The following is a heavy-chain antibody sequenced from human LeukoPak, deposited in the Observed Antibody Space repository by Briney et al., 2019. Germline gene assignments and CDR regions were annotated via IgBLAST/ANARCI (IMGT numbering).Heavy chain of an antibody. V-gene: IGHV4-38-2*02. Sequence: SETLSHTCTVSGYSISSGYYWGWIRQPPGKGLEWIGSIYHSGSTYYNPSLKSRVTISVDTSKNQFSLKLSSVTAADTAVYYCARESLDTAMVEGNDFDYWGQGTLVTVSS. CDR2: IYHSGST. CDR1: GYSISSGYY. J-gene: IGHJ4*02. CDR3: ARESLDTAMVEGNDFDY. D-gene: IGHD5-18*01.